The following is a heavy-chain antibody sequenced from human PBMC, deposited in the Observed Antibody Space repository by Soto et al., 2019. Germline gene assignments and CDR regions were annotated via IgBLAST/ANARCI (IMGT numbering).Heavy chain of an antibody. CDR3: ARALVVVVAATHYYYYYGMDV. CDR2: INHSGST. J-gene: IGHJ6*02. Sequence: QVQLQQWGAGLLKPSETLSLTCAVYGGSFSGYYWSWIRQPPGKGLEWIGEINHSGSTNYNPSLKSRVTISVDTSKNQFSLKLSSVTAADTAVHYCARALVVVVAATHYYYYYGMDVWGQGTTVTVSS. V-gene: IGHV4-34*01. D-gene: IGHD2-15*01. CDR1: GGSFSGYY.